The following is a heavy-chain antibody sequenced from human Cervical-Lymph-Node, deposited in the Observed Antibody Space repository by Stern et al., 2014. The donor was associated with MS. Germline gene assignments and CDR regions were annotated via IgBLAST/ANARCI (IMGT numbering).Heavy chain of an antibody. D-gene: IGHD7-27*01. Sequence: VQLVESGGGVVQPGRYLRLSCAASGFTFSNYAMHWVRPAPGKGLEWVAVTSLDGSNIRYGDSVKGRFTISRDNSKDTLSLQMNSLKVEDTGVYYCAKDRGEFHRPLGIADYWGQGTLVTVSS. CDR3: AKDRGEFHRPLGIADY. CDR2: TSLDGSNI. V-gene: IGHV3-30*18. CDR1: GFTFSNYA. J-gene: IGHJ4*02.